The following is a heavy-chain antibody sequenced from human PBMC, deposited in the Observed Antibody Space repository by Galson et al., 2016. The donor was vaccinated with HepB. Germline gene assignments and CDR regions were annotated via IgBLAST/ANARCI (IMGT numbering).Heavy chain of an antibody. V-gene: IGHV1-2*06. CDR3: ATDALPLVARPSPYNWFDT. J-gene: IGHJ5*02. D-gene: IGHD6-6*01. Sequence: SVKVSCKASGDTFNGYYIHWVRQAPAIGFEWMGRINPNTADTDYAQKFQGRVTLTKDSAITTVYMELIRLTSDDPAVYFCATDALPLVARPSPYNWFDTWGPGTLVTVSS. CDR1: GDTFNGYY. CDR2: INPNTADT.